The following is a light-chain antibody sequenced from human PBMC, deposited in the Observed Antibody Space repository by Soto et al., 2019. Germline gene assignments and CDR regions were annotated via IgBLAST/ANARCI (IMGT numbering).Light chain of an antibody. Sequence: QSALTQPRSVSGSPGQSVTISCTGTSSDVGGYNYVSWYQQHPGQAPKLMIYDVSKRPSGVPDRFSGSKAGNTASLTLSGLQAEDEDDYYCCSYAGSYYVFGTGTKVTVL. CDR1: SSDVGGYNY. V-gene: IGLV2-11*01. CDR2: DVS. CDR3: CSYAGSYYV. J-gene: IGLJ1*01.